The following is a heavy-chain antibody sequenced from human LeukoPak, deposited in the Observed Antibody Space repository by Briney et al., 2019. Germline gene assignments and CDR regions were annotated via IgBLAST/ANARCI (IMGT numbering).Heavy chain of an antibody. J-gene: IGHJ4*02. Sequence: GGSLRLSCVASGFPFSSYAMHWVRQAPGKGLEWVTFISHDGSNKYSIDSVKGRLTISRDNSKNTLYLQMNSLRPEDTAVYYCAIGVVITTAFDNWGQGTLVTVSS. CDR1: GFPFSSYA. CDR2: ISHDGSNK. D-gene: IGHD3-22*01. CDR3: AIGVVITTAFDN. V-gene: IGHV3-30-3*01.